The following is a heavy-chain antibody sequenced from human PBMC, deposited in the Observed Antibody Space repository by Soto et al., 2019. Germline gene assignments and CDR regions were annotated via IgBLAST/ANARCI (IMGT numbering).Heavy chain of an antibody. CDR1: GFTFRIYA. D-gene: IGHD2-15*01. CDR2: ISYDGSNK. V-gene: IGHV3-30-3*01. Sequence: QVHLVESGGGVVQPGRSLRLSCAASGFTFRIYAMNWVRQAPGKGLECVAVISYDGSNKFYRDSVKGRFTISRDNSKNTLYLEINSLRYEDTAVYYCARGDREDIAVVVGARPGEYGADVWGQGTTVTVSS. CDR3: ARGDREDIAVVVGARPGEYGADV. J-gene: IGHJ6*01.